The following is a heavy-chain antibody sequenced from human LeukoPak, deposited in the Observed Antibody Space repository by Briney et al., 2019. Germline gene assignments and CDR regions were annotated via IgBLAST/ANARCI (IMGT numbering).Heavy chain of an antibody. CDR2: ISGSGGST. CDR1: GFTFSSYA. Sequence: GGSLRLSCAASGFTFSSYAMSWVRQAPGKGLEWVSAISGSGGSTYYADSVKGRFTISRDNSKNTLYLQVNSLRAEDTAVYYCARDYYDSSGYYSNNFDYWGQGTLVTVPS. D-gene: IGHD3-22*01. CDR3: ARDYYDSSGYYSNNFDY. V-gene: IGHV3-23*01. J-gene: IGHJ4*02.